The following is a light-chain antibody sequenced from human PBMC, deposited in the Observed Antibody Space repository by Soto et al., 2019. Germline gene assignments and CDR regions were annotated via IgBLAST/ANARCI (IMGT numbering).Light chain of an antibody. CDR1: QSVSSSY. V-gene: IGKV3-20*01. J-gene: IGKJ1*01. CDR3: AQYGSSPRP. CDR2: GAS. Sequence: SVLTQSTGTLSLSPGERATPSCRASQSVSSSYLAWYQQKPGQAPRLLIYGASSRATGIPDRFSGSGSGTDFTLTISRLEPEDFAVYYCAQYGSSPRPFGQGTKVDIK.